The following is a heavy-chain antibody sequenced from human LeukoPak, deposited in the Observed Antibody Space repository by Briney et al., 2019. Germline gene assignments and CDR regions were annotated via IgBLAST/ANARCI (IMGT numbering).Heavy chain of an antibody. CDR1: GGTFSSYA. J-gene: IGHJ4*02. Sequence: ASVKVSCKASGGTFSSYAFSWVRQAPGQGLEWMGGIIPIFGTANYAQKFQGRITITTDESTSTAYMELSSLRSEDTAVYYCARGGYCSSTSCSGVPKIWGQGTLVTVSS. D-gene: IGHD2-2*03. CDR2: IIPIFGTA. CDR3: ARGGYCSSTSCSGVPKI. V-gene: IGHV1-69*05.